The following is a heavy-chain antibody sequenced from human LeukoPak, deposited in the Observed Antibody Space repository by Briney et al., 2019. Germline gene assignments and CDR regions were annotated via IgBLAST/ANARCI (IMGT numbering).Heavy chain of an antibody. V-gene: IGHV4-59*01. D-gene: IGHD3-9*01. CDR2: IYYSGST. CDR1: GGSISSYY. J-gene: IGHJ4*02. CDR3: ARAYYDILTGYYIDY. Sequence: PSETLSLTCTVSGGSISSYYWSWIRQPPGKGLEWIGYIYYSGSTNYNPPLKSRVTISVDTSKNQFSLKLSSVTAADTAVYYCARAYYDILTGYYIDYWGQGTLVTVSS.